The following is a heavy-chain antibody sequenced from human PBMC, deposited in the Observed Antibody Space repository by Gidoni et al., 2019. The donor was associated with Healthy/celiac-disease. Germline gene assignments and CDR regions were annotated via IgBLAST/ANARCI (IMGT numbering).Heavy chain of an antibody. CDR3: AKGLRFLGWLFKAIGGYFQH. CDR2: ISVIGVST. D-gene: IGHD3-3*01. V-gene: IGHV3-23*01. CDR1: GLTFGSDA. Sequence: EVQLLESGGGLVQPGGALRHSCAASGLTFGSDAMSWVRQAPGTGLGWFSAISVIGVSTYYADSVKCRFTISRDKSKNTLYLQMNSLRAEDTAVYYCAKGLRFLGWLFKAIGGYFQHWGQGTLVTVAS. J-gene: IGHJ1*01.